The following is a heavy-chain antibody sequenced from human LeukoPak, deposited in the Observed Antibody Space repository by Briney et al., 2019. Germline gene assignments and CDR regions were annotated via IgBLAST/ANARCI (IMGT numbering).Heavy chain of an antibody. CDR1: GFTFSSYE. D-gene: IGHD5-18*01. J-gene: IGHJ4*02. CDR2: IKQDGSEK. Sequence: GGSLRLSCAASGFTFSSYEMNWVRQAPGKGLEWVANIKQDGSEKYYVDSVKGRLTISRDNAKNSLYLQMNSLRAEDTAVYYCARVFSPHSYLDYWGQGTLVTVSS. V-gene: IGHV3-7*01. CDR3: ARVFSPHSYLDY.